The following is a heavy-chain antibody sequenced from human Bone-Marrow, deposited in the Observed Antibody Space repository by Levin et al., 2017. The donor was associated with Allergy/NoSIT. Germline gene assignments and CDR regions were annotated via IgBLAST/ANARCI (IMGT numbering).Heavy chain of an antibody. D-gene: IGHD6-13*01. V-gene: IGHV3-49*04. Sequence: PGGSLRLSCTGSGFTFGDHAMSWVRQAPGKGLEWVGFIRSNAYGGTTEYAASVKGRFTISRDDSKSIAYLQMNSLKSEETAVYYCTRGALAAGGIFDYWGQGTLVTVSS. J-gene: IGHJ4*02. CDR1: GFTFGDHA. CDR3: TRGALAAGGIFDY. CDR2: IRSNAYGGTT.